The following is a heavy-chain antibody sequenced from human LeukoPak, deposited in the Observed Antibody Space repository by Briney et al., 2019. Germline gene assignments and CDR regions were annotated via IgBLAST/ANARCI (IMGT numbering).Heavy chain of an antibody. D-gene: IGHD2-21*01. CDR1: GFTFSSYA. CDR2: ISGSGGST. J-gene: IGHJ1*01. CDR3: AKDRPTYCGGDCYSGSVVAEYFQH. V-gene: IGHV3-23*01. Sequence: PGGSLRLSCAASGFTFSSYAMSWVRQAPGKGLEWVSAISGSGGSTYYADSVKGRFTISRDNSRNTLYLQMNSLRAEDTAVYYCAKDRPTYCGGDCYSGSVVAEYFQHWGQGTLVTVSS.